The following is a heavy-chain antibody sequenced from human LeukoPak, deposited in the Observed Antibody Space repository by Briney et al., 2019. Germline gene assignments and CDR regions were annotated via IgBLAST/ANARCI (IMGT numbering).Heavy chain of an antibody. CDR2: IYFRGSP. J-gene: IGHJ6*02. V-gene: IGHV4-59*12. CDR1: GGSFSSYY. D-gene: IGHD1/OR15-1a*01. Sequence: SETLSLTCTVSGGSFSSYYWSWIRQPPGKGLEWIGCIYFRGSPNYNPSLKSRVTISVDTSKNQFSLKLSSVTAADTAVYYCARVRGLTGTKYYYYYYGMDIWGQGTTVTVSS. CDR3: ARVRGLTGTKYYYYYYGMDI.